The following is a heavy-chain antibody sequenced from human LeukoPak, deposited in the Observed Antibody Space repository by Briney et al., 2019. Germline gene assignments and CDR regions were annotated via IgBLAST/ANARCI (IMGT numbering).Heavy chain of an antibody. J-gene: IGHJ4*02. D-gene: IGHD4-17*01. CDR2: INPNSGGT. CDR1: GYTFTGYY. Sequence: ASVKVSCKASGYTFTGYYMHWVRQAPGQGLEWMGWINPNSGGTNYAQKFQGRVTMARDTSISTAYMELSRLRSDDTAVYYCARGHDYGDYFDYWGQGTLVTVSS. CDR3: ARGHDYGDYFDY. V-gene: IGHV1-2*02.